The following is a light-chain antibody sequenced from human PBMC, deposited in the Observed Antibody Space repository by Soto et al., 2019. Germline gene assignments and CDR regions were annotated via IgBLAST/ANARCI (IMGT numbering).Light chain of an antibody. V-gene: IGLV2-8*01. J-gene: IGLJ1*01. CDR3: SSYAGSNTPYV. CDR2: EVN. Sequence: QSALTQPPSASGSPGQSVTISCTGTSSDVGGYNYVSWYQHHPGNAPKLMIYEVNKRTPGVPDRFSGSKSGNTASLTVSGLQAEDEADYYCSSYAGSNTPYVFGTGTKVTVL. CDR1: SSDVGGYNY.